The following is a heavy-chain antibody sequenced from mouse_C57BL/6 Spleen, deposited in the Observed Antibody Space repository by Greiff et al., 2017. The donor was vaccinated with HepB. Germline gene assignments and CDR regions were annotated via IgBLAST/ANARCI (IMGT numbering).Heavy chain of an antibody. CDR2: INPNNGGT. V-gene: IGHV1-18*01. CDR3: ARKGVTYFDY. Sequence: EVQLQQSGPELVKPGASVKIPCKASGYTFTDYNMDWVKQSHGKSLEWIGDINPNNGGTNYNQKFKGKATLTVDKSSNTAYMELRSLTSEDTAVYYCARKGVTYFDYWGQGTTLTVAS. CDR1: GYTFTDYN. J-gene: IGHJ2*01. D-gene: IGHD2-2*01.